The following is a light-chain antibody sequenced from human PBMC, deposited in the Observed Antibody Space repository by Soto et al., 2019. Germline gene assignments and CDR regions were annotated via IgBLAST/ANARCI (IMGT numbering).Light chain of an antibody. Sequence: EIVMTQSPATLSVSPGERATLSCRASQSVSSNLAWYQQKPGQAPRLLIYGASTRATGIPARFSGSGSGTEFTLTISRLQYEDFAVYYCQQYNNWPQTFGQGTKVEI. CDR3: QQYNNWPQT. CDR1: QSVSSN. V-gene: IGKV3-15*01. J-gene: IGKJ1*01. CDR2: GAS.